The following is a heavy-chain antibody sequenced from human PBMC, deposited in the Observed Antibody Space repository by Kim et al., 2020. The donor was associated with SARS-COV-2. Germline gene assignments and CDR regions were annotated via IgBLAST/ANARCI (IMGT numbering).Heavy chain of an antibody. Sequence: QFQGRDTMTRDTSASTVYMELSSLRSEDTAVYYCARGGCSSTSCTSFDYWGQGTLVTVSS. J-gene: IGHJ4*02. V-gene: IGHV1-46*01. CDR3: ARGGCSSTSCTSFDY. D-gene: IGHD2-2*01.